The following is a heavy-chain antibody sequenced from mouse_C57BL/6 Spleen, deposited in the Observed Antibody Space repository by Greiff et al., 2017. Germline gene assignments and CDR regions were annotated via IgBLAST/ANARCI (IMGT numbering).Heavy chain of an antibody. CDR2: INPNNGGT. V-gene: IGHV1-18*01. J-gene: IGHJ2*01. Sequence: EVQLQQSGPELVKPGASVKIPCKASGYTFTDYNMDWVKQSHGKSLEWIGDINPNNGGTNYNQKFKGKASLTVDKSSSTAYLELRSLTSEDTAVYYCARIGSSPFDYWGQGTTLTVSS. CDR1: GYTFTDYN. CDR3: ARIGSSPFDY. D-gene: IGHD1-1*01.